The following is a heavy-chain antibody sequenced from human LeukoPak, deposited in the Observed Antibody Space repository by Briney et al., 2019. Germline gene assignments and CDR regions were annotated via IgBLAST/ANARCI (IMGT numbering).Heavy chain of an antibody. CDR1: GYAFASYG. J-gene: IGHJ4*02. Sequence: ASVKVSCKASGYAFASYGISWVRQAPGQGLEWLGWISVNNGNTHYAQKFQGRVTITADESTSTAYMELSSLRSEDTAVYYCARASAVGIRGGWGQGTLVTVSS. CDR3: ARASAVGIRGG. V-gene: IGHV1-18*01. D-gene: IGHD3-16*01. CDR2: ISVNNGNT.